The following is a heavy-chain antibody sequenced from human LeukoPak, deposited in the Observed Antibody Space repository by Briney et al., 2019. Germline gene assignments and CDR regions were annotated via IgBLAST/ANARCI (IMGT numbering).Heavy chain of an antibody. Sequence: PSETLSLTCAVYGGSFSGYYWSWIRQPPGKGLEWIGEINHSGSTNYNPSLKSRVTISVDTSKNQFSLKLSSVTAADTAVYYCARSPWYYYYMDVWGKGTTVTVSS. CDR2: INHSGST. CDR1: GGSFSGYY. V-gene: IGHV4-34*01. J-gene: IGHJ6*03. CDR3: ARSPWYYYYMDV.